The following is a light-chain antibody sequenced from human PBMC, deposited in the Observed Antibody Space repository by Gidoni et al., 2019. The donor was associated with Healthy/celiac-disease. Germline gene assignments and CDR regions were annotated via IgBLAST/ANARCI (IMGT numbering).Light chain of an antibody. Sequence: QSVLTQPPSASGTPGQRVTISCSGSSSNIGSNTVNCYQQLPGPAPKLLIYSNNQRPSGVPDRFSGSKSGTSASLAISGLQSEDEADYYCAAWDDSLNGFYVFGTGTKVTVL. CDR2: SNN. CDR3: AAWDDSLNGFYV. J-gene: IGLJ1*01. V-gene: IGLV1-44*01. CDR1: SSNIGSNT.